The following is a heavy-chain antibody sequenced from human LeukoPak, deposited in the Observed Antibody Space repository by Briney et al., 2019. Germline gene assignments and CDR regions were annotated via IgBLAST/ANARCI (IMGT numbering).Heavy chain of an antibody. V-gene: IGHV1-69*13. CDR1: GGTFSIYA. D-gene: IGHD4-17*01. Sequence: GASVKVSCKASGGTFSIYAISWVRQAPGQGLEWMGGIIPIFGTANYAQKFRGRVTITADESTSTAYMQLSSLRSEDTAVYYCARSQSYGDYVDYWGQGTLVTVSS. J-gene: IGHJ4*02. CDR2: IIPIFGTA. CDR3: ARSQSYGDYVDY.